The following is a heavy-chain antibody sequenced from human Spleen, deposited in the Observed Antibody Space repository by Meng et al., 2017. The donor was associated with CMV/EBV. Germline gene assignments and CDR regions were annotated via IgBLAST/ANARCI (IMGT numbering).Heavy chain of an antibody. Sequence: GGSLRLSCGASGFTFSRYWMSWVRQAPGKGLEWVANIKQDGSEKYYMDFVKGRFTISRDNAKNSLYLQMNSLRAEDTAVYYCARDPTLAGRPHFDSWGQGTLVTVSS. V-gene: IGHV3-7*01. CDR3: ARDPTLAGRPHFDS. J-gene: IGHJ4*02. CDR2: IKQDGSEK. D-gene: IGHD1-1*01. CDR1: GFTFSRYW.